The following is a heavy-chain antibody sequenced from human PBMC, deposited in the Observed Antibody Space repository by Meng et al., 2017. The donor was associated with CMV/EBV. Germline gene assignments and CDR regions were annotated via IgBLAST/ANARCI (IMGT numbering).Heavy chain of an antibody. CDR3: ARGRDRGGYYDFWSCYHSVVVYYFDY. CDR2: IKQDGSAK. J-gene: IGHJ4*02. CDR1: GFTFSSYW. Sequence: GASLKISCAASGFTFSSYWMSWVRHAPGKGLEWVANIKQDGSAKYYVDSVKGRFTISRDNAKNSLYLQRNSLRAEDTAVYYCARGRDRGGYYDFWSCYHSVVVYYFDYWGQGTLVTVSS. V-gene: IGHV3-7*01. D-gene: IGHD3-3*01.